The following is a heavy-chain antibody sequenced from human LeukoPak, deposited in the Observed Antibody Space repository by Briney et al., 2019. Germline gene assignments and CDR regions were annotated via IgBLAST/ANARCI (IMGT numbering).Heavy chain of an antibody. Sequence: GGSVTLSCTASGFTLSRYDMRGVRQAPGKGRVGVSAIAGSVGSTYNAVSVKGPFTISRDNSKNTLYLQMTNLRAEDTALYYCAKWGPIVGPTRAFDYWGQGTLVTVSS. CDR3: AKWGPIVGPTRAFDY. CDR2: IAGSVGST. J-gene: IGHJ4*02. D-gene: IGHD1-26*01. CDR1: GFTLSRYD. V-gene: IGHV3-23*01.